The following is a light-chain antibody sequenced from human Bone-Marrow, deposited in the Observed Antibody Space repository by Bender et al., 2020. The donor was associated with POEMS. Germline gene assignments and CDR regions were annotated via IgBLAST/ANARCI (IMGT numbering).Light chain of an antibody. CDR1: NIGTYS. CDR3: AAWEDSLNGWV. Sequence: SYVLTQPPSVSVAPGKTARITCGGNNIGTYSVHWYQQKAGQAPVLVIYYDTDRPSGIPDRFSGSKSGNTASLTISGLQAEDEDDYYCAAWEDSLNGWVFGGGTKLTVL. V-gene: IGLV3-21*01. CDR2: YDT. J-gene: IGLJ3*02.